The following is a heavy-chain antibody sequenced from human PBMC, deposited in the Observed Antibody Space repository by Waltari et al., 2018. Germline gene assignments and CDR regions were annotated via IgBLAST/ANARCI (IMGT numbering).Heavy chain of an antibody. Sequence: QLQLQESGPRLVRPSETLSLICRVSGVSIPSPRHYWDWNRQSPGQGLEWIGTVSYSGTTDISPSLKSRVSVSRDTSKNQVSLILGSVTAADMAVYYCATYIGASVGTAAFDVWGQGTMVTVSS. V-gene: IGHV4-39*01. D-gene: IGHD5-12*01. CDR3: ATYIGASVGTAAFDV. CDR1: GVSIPSPRHY. J-gene: IGHJ3*01. CDR2: VSYSGTT.